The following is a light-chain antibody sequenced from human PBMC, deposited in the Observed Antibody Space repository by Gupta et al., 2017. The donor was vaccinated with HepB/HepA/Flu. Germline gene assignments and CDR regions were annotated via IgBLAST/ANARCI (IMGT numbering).Light chain of an antibody. Sequence: DIQMTQSPSSLSASVGDRVTITCQASQDIGKYLNWYQQKPGMAPKLLIYDASNLETGVPSRYSGRGSGQYCTVTISSLQPEEIAKSYCHQYVNRHPGGDTFGQGTKLEIK. CDR2: DAS. CDR1: QDIGKY. J-gene: IGKJ2*01. CDR3: HQYVNRHPGGDT. V-gene: IGKV1-33*01.